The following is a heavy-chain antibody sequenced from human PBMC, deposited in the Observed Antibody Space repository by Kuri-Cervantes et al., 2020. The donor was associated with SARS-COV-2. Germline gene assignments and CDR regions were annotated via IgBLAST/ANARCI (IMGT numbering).Heavy chain of an antibody. D-gene: IGHD2-21*02. Sequence: GGSLRLSCAASGFTFSSYAVSWFRQAPGKGLEWVGSITSKAYGGTTEYAASVKGRFTISRDDSKSIAYLQMNSLKTEDTAVYYCSLTAIRFRSKTMFDYWGQGTLVTVSS. V-gene: IGHV3-49*03. CDR2: ITSKAYGGTT. J-gene: IGHJ4*02. CDR1: GFTFSSYA. CDR3: SLTAIRFRSKTMFDY.